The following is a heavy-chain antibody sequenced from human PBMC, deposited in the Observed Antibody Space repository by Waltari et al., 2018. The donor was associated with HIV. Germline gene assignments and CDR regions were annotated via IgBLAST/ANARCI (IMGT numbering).Heavy chain of an antibody. CDR3: ARDRQGTVTKDFDY. CDR1: GFTFSSYS. Sequence: EVQLVESGGGLVKPGGSLRLSCAASGFTFSSYSMNWVRQAPGGVVVGVSSISRSSTFIYYADSVKGRFTISRDNAKNSLYLQMNSLRAEDTAVYYCARDRQGTVTKDFDYWGQGTLVTVSS. D-gene: IGHD4-17*01. V-gene: IGHV3-21*01. J-gene: IGHJ4*02. CDR2: ISRSSTFI.